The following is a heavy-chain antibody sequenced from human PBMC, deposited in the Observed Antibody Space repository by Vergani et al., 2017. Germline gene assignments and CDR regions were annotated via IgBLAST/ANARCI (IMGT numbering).Heavy chain of an antibody. Sequence: EVQLVESGGGLEQPGGSLRLSCAASGFTFSSYSMNWVRQAPGKGLEWVSYISSSSSTIYYADSVKGRFTISRDNAKNSLYLQMNSLRAEDTAVYYCARDQVLSPRDAFDIWGQGTMVTVSS. CDR2: ISSSSSTI. J-gene: IGHJ3*02. V-gene: IGHV3-48*01. D-gene: IGHD2-8*01. CDR3: ARDQVLSPRDAFDI. CDR1: GFTFSSYS.